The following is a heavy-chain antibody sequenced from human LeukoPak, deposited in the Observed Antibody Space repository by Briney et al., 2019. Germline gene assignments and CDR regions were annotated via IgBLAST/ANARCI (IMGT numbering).Heavy chain of an antibody. CDR2: INPNSGGT. D-gene: IGHD6-19*01. CDR3: ASDYSSGWYVDY. CDR1: RYTFTGYY. Sequence: ASVKVSCKASRYTFTGYYMHWVRQAPGQGLEWMGRINPNSGGTNYAQKFQGRVTMTRDTSISTAYMELSRLRSDDTAVYYCASDYSSGWYVDYWGQGTLVTVSS. V-gene: IGHV1-2*06. J-gene: IGHJ4*02.